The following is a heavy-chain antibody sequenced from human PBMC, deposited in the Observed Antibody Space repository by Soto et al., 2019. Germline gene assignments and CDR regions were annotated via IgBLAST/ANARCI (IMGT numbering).Heavy chain of an antibody. CDR1: GLTFNTYV. V-gene: IGHV3-23*01. J-gene: IGHJ6*02. Sequence: EVQLLESGGGPVQPGGSLRLSCVVSGLTFNTYVINWVRQAPGKGLEWVSGISGSGGRTFYSDSVKGRFIVSRDDSRSTADLQMNSLSVEDTAIYFCAHLLATRQFDDQALDVWCQGTTVTVSS. CDR2: ISGSGGRT. CDR3: AHLLATRQFDDQALDV. D-gene: IGHD3-9*01.